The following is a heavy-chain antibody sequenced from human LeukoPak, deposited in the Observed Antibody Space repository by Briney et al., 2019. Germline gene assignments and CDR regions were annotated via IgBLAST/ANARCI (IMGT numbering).Heavy chain of an antibody. D-gene: IGHD6-19*01. Sequence: GGSLRLSCAASGFSFSDYWMDWVRQAPGKGLESVSRINTDGTVTTYADSVKGRFTVSRDNADNTMLLQMNSVRDEDTAVYYCATKQWLAPPPDSWGQGTPVTVSS. CDR3: ATKQWLAPPPDS. CDR1: GFSFSDYW. V-gene: IGHV3-74*01. J-gene: IGHJ4*02. CDR2: INTDGTVT.